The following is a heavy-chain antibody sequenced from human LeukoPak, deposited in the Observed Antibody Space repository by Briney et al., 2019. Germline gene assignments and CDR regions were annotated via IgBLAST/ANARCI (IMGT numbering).Heavy chain of an antibody. Sequence: PKVSVKVACKTSASTFSTYGITWVRQAPGRGREWMGWVYNVERTYAQQFQGRVTMTTERSTSTAYMDLTSLTSADTAVYFCARVTVVTTSPWSWGPKKLGQEVNWFDPWGQGTKVTVSS. CDR2: VYNVER. J-gene: IGHJ5*01. D-gene: IGHD4/OR15-4a*01. CDR3: ARVTVVTTSPWSWGPKKLGQEVNWFDP. V-gene: IGHV1-18*01. CDR1: ASTFSTYG.